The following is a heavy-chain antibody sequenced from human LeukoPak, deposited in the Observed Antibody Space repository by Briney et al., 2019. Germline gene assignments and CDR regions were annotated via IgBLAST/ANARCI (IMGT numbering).Heavy chain of an antibody. CDR2: ISSSSSYI. CDR3: ARVSGWYYFDY. V-gene: IGHV3-21*04. J-gene: IGHJ4*02. Sequence: GGSLRLSCAASGFTFSSYSMNWVRQAPGKGLEWVSSISSSSSYIYYADSVKGRFTVSRDNAKNSLYLQMNSPRAEDTAVYYCARVSGWYYFDYWGQGTLVTVSS. D-gene: IGHD6-19*01. CDR1: GFTFSSYS.